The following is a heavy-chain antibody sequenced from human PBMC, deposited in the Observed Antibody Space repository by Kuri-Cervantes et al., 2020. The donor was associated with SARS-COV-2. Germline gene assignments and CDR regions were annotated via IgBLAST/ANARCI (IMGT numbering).Heavy chain of an antibody. V-gene: IGHV4-59*05. CDR1: GGSISSYY. Sequence: GSLRLSCTVSGGSISSYYWSWIRQPAGKGLEWIGSIYYSGSTYYNPSLKSRVTISVDTSKNQFSLKLSSVTAADTAVYYCATHDFWSGSTFDYWGQGTLVTVSS. CDR3: ATHDFWSGSTFDY. D-gene: IGHD3-3*01. CDR2: IYYSGST. J-gene: IGHJ4*02.